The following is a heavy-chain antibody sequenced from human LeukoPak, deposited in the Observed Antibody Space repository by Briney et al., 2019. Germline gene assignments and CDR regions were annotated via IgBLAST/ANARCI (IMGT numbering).Heavy chain of an antibody. D-gene: IGHD2-21*02. J-gene: IGHJ4*02. CDR3: SRDRGGGDIYFDY. CDR1: GFTFSSYG. CDR2: TSRSGATI. V-gene: IGHV3-48*03. Sequence: PGGSLRLSCAASGFTFSSYGMNWVRQAPGKGPEWISYTSRSGATIYYADSVKGRFTISRDNAKNSLYLQMSSLGAEDTAIYYCSRDRGGGDIYFDYWGQGTLVTVSS.